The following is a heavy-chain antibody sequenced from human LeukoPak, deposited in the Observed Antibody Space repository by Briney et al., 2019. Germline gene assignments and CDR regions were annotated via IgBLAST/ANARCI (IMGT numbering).Heavy chain of an antibody. J-gene: IGHJ5*02. Sequence: PSETLSLTCTVSGGSISSYYWSWIRQPPGKGLEWSGYIYYSGRTNYNPSLKSRVTISVDTSKNQFSLKLSFVTAADTAVYYCARDGLAADNWFDPWGQGTLVTVSS. D-gene: IGHD6-13*01. V-gene: IGHV4-59*01. CDR1: GGSISSYY. CDR2: IYYSGRT. CDR3: ARDGLAADNWFDP.